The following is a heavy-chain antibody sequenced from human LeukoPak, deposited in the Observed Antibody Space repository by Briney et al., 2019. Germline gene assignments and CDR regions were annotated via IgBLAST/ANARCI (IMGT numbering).Heavy chain of an antibody. CDR1: GFTFTNYN. CDR2: ILYDGSKK. J-gene: IGHJ3*02. Sequence: PGGSLRLSCAASGFTFTNYNMHWVRPTPGKGLQWVAAILYDGSKKYYADSVKGRFSVYRDNSDYTLYLEMNNLKTEDAALYSCANFDGDSQAFHIWGLGTLVTVSS. V-gene: IGHV3-30*18. CDR3: ANFDGDSQAFHI. D-gene: IGHD3-9*01.